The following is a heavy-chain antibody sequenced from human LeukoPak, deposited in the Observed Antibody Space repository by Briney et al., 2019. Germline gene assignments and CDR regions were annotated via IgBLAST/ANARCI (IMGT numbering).Heavy chain of an antibody. CDR1: GGSISSYY. CDR2: IYTSGST. D-gene: IGHD5/OR15-5a*01. J-gene: IGHJ6*03. Sequence: SETLSLTCTLSGGSISSYYWSWIRQPAGKGLEWIGRIYTSGSTNYNPSLKSRVTISVDTSKNQFSLKLSSVTAADTAVYYCAREGVYGPYYYYYMDVWGKGTTVTVSS. CDR3: AREGVYGPYYYYYMDV. V-gene: IGHV4-4*07.